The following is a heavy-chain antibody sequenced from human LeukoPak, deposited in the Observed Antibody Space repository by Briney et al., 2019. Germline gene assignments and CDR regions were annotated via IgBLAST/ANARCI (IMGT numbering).Heavy chain of an antibody. V-gene: IGHV4-30-4*07. Sequence: SETLSLTCTVSGYSISSGYSWSWIRQPPGKGLEWIGYIYYTGSTYYNPSLKSRLTISLDTSKNQFSLKLSSVTAADTAVYYCARGGDSSGYEGRFDPWGQGTLVTVSS. D-gene: IGHD3-22*01. CDR1: GYSISSGYS. CDR3: ARGGDSSGYEGRFDP. J-gene: IGHJ5*02. CDR2: IYYTGST.